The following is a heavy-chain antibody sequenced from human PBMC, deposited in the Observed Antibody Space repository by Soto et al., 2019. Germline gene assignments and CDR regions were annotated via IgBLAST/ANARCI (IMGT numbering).Heavy chain of an antibody. D-gene: IGHD3-3*01. CDR1: GYTFTSYD. Sequence: GASVKVSCKASGYTFTSYDINWVRQATGQGLEWMGWMNPNSGNTGYAQKFQGRVTMTRNTSISTAYMELSSLRSEDTAVYYCARSYDFWSGYSNWFDPWGQGTLVTVSS. CDR3: ARSYDFWSGYSNWFDP. J-gene: IGHJ5*02. V-gene: IGHV1-8*01. CDR2: MNPNSGNT.